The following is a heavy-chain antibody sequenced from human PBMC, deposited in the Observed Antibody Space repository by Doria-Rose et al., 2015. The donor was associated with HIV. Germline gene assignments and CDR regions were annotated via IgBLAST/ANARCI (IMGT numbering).Heavy chain of an antibody. D-gene: IGHD3-10*01. CDR3: ARDMVQGVISTLPLAY. Sequence: LVQSGAEVKKPGASVKVSCKASKYTFTDYAIHWVRQAPGQRLEWMGWINAGNGNTQSSQRFQDRVTITSDASASTAYMELSSLRSEDTAVYYCARDMVQGVISTLPLAYWGQGTLVTVSS. J-gene: IGHJ4*02. CDR1: KYTFTDYA. V-gene: IGHV1-3*01. CDR2: INAGNGNT.